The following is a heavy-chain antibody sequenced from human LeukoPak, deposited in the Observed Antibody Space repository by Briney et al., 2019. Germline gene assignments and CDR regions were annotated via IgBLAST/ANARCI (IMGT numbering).Heavy chain of an antibody. D-gene: IGHD3-16*02. CDR1: GFTLSSYG. J-gene: IGHJ3*02. V-gene: IGHV3-21*01. CDR3: ARVPAAVIGIKDAFDI. Sequence: KPGGSLRLACAASGFTLSSYGMHWVRQAPGKGLEWVSAITGSGGSTYYADSVKGRFTISRHNAKNSLYLQMNSLRAEDTAVYYCARVPAAVIGIKDAFDIWGQGTMVTVSS. CDR2: ITGSGGST.